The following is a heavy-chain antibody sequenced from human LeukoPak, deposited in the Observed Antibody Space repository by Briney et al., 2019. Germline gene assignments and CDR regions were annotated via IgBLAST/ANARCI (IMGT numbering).Heavy chain of an antibody. V-gene: IGHV4-34*01. Sequence: PSETLPLTCTVSGGSISSYYWSWIRQPPGKGLEWIGEINHSGSTNYNPSLKSRVTISVDTSKNQFSLKLSSVTAADTAVYYCHGGYYYGMDVWGQGTTVTVSS. D-gene: IGHD3-16*01. CDR1: GGSISSYY. CDR2: INHSGST. J-gene: IGHJ6*02. CDR3: HGGYYYGMDV.